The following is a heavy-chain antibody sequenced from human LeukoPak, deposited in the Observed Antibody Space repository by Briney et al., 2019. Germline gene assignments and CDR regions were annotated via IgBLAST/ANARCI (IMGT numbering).Heavy chain of an antibody. CDR3: ARAQTYYGSGSYLY. V-gene: IGHV3-48*02. D-gene: IGHD3-10*01. CDR1: GFTFSTYS. Sequence: GGSLRLSCAASGFTFSTYSMNWVRQAPGKGLEWVSYISSSSSTVYYADSLKGRFTISRDNAKNSLYLQMNSLRDEDTAVYYCARAQTYYGSGSYLYWGQGTLVTVSS. J-gene: IGHJ4*02. CDR2: ISSSSSTV.